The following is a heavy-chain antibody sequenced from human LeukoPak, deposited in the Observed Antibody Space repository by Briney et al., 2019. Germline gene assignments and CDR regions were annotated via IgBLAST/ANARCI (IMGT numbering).Heavy chain of an antibody. Sequence: GGSLRLSCAASGFTFSSYAMHWVRQAPGKGLEWVAVISYDGSNKYYADSVKGRFTISRDNSKNTLYLQMNGLRAEDTAVYYCARSPSSGLYGDYWGQGTLVTVSS. J-gene: IGHJ4*02. CDR2: ISYDGSNK. V-gene: IGHV3-30-3*01. D-gene: IGHD3-22*01. CDR1: GFTFSSYA. CDR3: ARSPSSGLYGDY.